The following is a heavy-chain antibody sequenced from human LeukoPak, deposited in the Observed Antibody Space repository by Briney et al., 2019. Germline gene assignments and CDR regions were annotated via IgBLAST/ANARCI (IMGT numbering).Heavy chain of an antibody. D-gene: IGHD2-2*01. CDR1: GFTFSSYS. V-gene: IGHV3-21*01. Sequence: GGSLRLSCAASGFTFSSYSMNWVRQAPGKGLEWVSSISSSSSYIYYADSVKGRFTISRDNAKNSLYLQMNSLRAEDTAVYYCARVEGYCSSTSCRGGYFDYWGQGTLVTVSS. J-gene: IGHJ4*02. CDR2: ISSSSSYI. CDR3: ARVEGYCSSTSCRGGYFDY.